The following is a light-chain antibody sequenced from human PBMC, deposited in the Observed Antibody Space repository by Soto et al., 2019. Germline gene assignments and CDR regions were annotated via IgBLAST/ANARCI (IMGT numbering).Light chain of an antibody. J-gene: IGLJ2*01. V-gene: IGLV2-18*02. CDR1: SSDVGSYNR. Sequence: QSALTQPPSVSGSPGQSVTISCTGTSSDVGSYNRVSWYQQPPGTAPKLLIYEVSTRPSGVPDRFSGSKSGNTASLTISGLQAEDEADYYCSSYTSSSPLIFGGGTKLTVL. CDR2: EVS. CDR3: SSYTSSSPLI.